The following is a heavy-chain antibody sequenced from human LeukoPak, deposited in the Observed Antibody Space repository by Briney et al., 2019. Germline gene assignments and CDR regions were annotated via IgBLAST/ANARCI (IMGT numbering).Heavy chain of an antibody. V-gene: IGHV4-34*01. D-gene: IGHD1-14*01. Sequence: SETLSLTCAVYGGSFSGYYWSWIRQPPGKGLEWIGEINHSGSTNYNPSLKSRVTISVNTSKNQFSLKLSSVTAADTAVYYCATQQGGNPAYWGQGTLVTVSS. CDR2: INHSGST. J-gene: IGHJ4*02. CDR3: ATQQGGNPAY. CDR1: GGSFSGYY.